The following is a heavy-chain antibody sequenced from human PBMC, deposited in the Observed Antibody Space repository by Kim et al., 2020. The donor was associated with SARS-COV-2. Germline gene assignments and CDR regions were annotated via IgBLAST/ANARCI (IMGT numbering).Heavy chain of an antibody. Sequence: GGSLRLSCAASGFTFSSYWMSWVRQAPGKGLEWVANIKQDGSEKYYVDSVKGRFTISRDNAKNSLYLQMNSLRAEDTAVYYCARGSSAHNWTPFDYWGQGTLVTVSS. CDR3: ARGSSAHNWTPFDY. J-gene: IGHJ4*02. CDR2: IKQDGSEK. V-gene: IGHV3-7*01. D-gene: IGHD1-20*01. CDR1: GFTFSSYW.